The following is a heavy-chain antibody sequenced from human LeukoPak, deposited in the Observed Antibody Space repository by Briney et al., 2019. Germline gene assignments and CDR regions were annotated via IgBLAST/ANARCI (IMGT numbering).Heavy chain of an antibody. CDR1: GFTFSTYT. J-gene: IGHJ6*03. Sequence: PGGSLRLSCAASGFTFSTYTMNWVRQAPGKVLEWVSYVSSSGGTIYYADSVKGRFTISRDNAKNSLYLQMNSLRAEDTAVYYCARVGTTNYYFYYMDVWGKGTTVTVSS. D-gene: IGHD2-2*01. CDR2: VSSSGGTI. V-gene: IGHV3-48*04. CDR3: ARVGTTNYYFYYMDV.